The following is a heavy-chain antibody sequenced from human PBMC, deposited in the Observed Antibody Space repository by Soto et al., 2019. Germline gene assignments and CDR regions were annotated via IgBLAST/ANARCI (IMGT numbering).Heavy chain of an antibody. Sequence: SGPTLVNPTQTLTLTCTFSGFSLTTPGMRVSWIRQPPGKALEWLARIDWDDDKFYGTSLKTRLTISKDTAKNQVVLTMTNMDPVDTATYYCARGSGSYGLDYWGQGTLVTVSS. CDR2: IDWDDDK. V-gene: IGHV2-70*04. CDR1: GFSLTTPGMR. CDR3: ARGSGSYGLDY. D-gene: IGHD1-26*01. J-gene: IGHJ4*02.